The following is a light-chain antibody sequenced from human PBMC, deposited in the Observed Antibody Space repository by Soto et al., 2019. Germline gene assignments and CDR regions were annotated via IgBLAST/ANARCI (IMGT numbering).Light chain of an antibody. V-gene: IGLV3-21*02. CDR3: QVWDSSSDQVV. J-gene: IGLJ2*01. CDR1: KIRTKS. CDR2: DDR. Sequence: SYVLTQPPSVSVAPGQTARLTCGGIKIRTKSVHWNQLKPGQAPVLVLYDDRDRPAGIPERFSGSNSGNTATLTISRVEAGDEAEYYCQVWDSSSDQVVFGGGTKLTVL.